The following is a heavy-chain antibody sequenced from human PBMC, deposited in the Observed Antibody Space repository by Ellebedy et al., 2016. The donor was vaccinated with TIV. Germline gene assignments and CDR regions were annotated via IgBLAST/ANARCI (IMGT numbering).Heavy chain of an antibody. V-gene: IGHV1-24*01. Sequence: AASVKVSCKVSGYSLTDFPMHCVRQAPGKGLEWLGSFDPEDDKTIYAQKVQGRVTMTEDTSTDTAYMELSSLRSEDTAVYYCARGPFMITFGGVIMDVWGQGTTVTVSS. CDR3: ARGPFMITFGGVIMDV. CDR1: GYSLTDFP. D-gene: IGHD3-16*02. J-gene: IGHJ6*02. CDR2: FDPEDDKT.